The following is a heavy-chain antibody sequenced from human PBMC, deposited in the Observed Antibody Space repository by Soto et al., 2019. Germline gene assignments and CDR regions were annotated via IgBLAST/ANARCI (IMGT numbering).Heavy chain of an antibody. D-gene: IGHD5-12*01. CDR1: GGSFSGYD. J-gene: IGHJ4*02. CDR3: ARDAEGGGYDHFDS. CDR2: IYHSGST. V-gene: IGHV4-34*01. Sequence: SETLSLTCAVYGGSFSGYDWTWIRQPPGKGLEWIGYIYHSGSTYYNPSLKSRVTISVDTSKNQFSLNLRSMTAADTAVYYCARDAEGGGYDHFDSWGQGTLVTVSS.